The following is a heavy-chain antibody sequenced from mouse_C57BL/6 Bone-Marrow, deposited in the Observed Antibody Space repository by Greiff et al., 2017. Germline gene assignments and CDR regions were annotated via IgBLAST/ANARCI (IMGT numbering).Heavy chain of an antibody. Sequence: QVQLQQSGAELVRPGTSVKLSCKASGYTFTSYWMHWVKQRPGQGLEWIGVIDPSDSYTNYNQKFKGKATLTVDTSSSTAYMQLSSLTSEDSAVYYCARIYGSSYAWFAYWGQGTLVTVSA. D-gene: IGHD1-1*01. CDR2: IDPSDSYT. J-gene: IGHJ3*01. V-gene: IGHV1-59*01. CDR3: ARIYGSSYAWFAY. CDR1: GYTFTSYW.